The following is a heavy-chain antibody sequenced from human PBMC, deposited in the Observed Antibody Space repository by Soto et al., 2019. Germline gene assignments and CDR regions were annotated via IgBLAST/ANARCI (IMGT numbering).Heavy chain of an antibody. Sequence: ASVKVSCKASGYTFTSYDINWVRQATGQGLEWMGWMNPNSGNTGYAQKFQGRVTMTRNTSIRTAYTELSSLTSEDTAVYYCARGASDWNYEVYWGQGTLVTVSS. CDR1: GYTFTSYD. CDR2: MNPNSGNT. V-gene: IGHV1-8*01. J-gene: IGHJ4*02. D-gene: IGHD1-7*01. CDR3: ARGASDWNYEVY.